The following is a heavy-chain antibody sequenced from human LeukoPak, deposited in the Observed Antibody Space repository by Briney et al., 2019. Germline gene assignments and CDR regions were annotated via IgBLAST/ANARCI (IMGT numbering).Heavy chain of an antibody. J-gene: IGHJ4*02. CDR1: GFTFDDYV. CDR2: ISWNSGSI. D-gene: IGHD3-10*01. V-gene: IGHV3-9*01. Sequence: GGSLRLSCAASGFTFDDYVMHWVRPAPGKGLGWGSGISWNSGSIGYADSVKGRFTISRDNAKNSLYLQMNSLRAEDTALYYCAKEYYYGSIDYWGQGTLVTVSS. CDR3: AKEYYYGSIDY.